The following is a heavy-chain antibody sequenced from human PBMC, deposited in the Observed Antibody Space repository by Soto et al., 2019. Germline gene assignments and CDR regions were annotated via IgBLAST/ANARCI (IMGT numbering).Heavy chain of an antibody. CDR3: AKDYTGSSGYYSVDWFDP. Sequence: GGSLRLSCAASGFTFSSYAMSWVRQAPGKGLEWVSAISGSGGSTYYVDSVKGRFTISRDNSKNTLYLQMNSLRAEDTAVYYCAKDYTGSSGYYSVDWFDPWGQGTLVTVSS. CDR1: GFTFSSYA. D-gene: IGHD3-22*01. J-gene: IGHJ5*02. V-gene: IGHV3-23*01. CDR2: ISGSGGST.